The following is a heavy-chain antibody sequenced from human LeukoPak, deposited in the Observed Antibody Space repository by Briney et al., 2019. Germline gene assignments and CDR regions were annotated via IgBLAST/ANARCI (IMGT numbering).Heavy chain of an antibody. V-gene: IGHV4-61*01. D-gene: IGHD3-16*01. CDR3: ARGWGSFGRFDP. CDR1: GGSISSGPYY. CDR2: IYYSGST. J-gene: IGHJ5*02. Sequence: PSETLSLTCTVSGGSISSGPYYWGWIRQPPGKGLEWIGYIYYSGSTNYNPSLKSRVTISVDTSKNQFSLKLSSVTAADTAVYYCARGWGSFGRFDPWGQGTLVTVSS.